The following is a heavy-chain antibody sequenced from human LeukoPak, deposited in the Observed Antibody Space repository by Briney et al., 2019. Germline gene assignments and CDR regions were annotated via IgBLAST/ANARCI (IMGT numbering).Heavy chain of an antibody. J-gene: IGHJ4*02. D-gene: IGHD6-19*01. CDR3: GRLRYNSGWSFSHY. CDR2: FLPGASDS. CDR1: GYTFSNHW. V-gene: IGHV5-51*01. Sequence: SLKISCKASGYTFSNHWICSWRQMPAKGLVWMGMFLPGASDSRYNPSFQSQVTISADRSLSPAYLHYNSLTASDTAVYYCGRLRYNSGWSFSHYWREVTLDSVPS.